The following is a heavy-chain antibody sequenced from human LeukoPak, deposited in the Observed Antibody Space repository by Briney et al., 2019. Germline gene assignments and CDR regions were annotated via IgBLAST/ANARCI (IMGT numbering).Heavy chain of an antibody. CDR1: GYTLTSYD. CDR3: AKVGGDYRGGYFDY. CDR2: MNPNSGRT. V-gene: IGHV1-8*01. D-gene: IGHD4-17*01. J-gene: IGHJ4*02. Sequence: RASVKVSCKASGYTLTSYDINWVRQATGQGLEWMGWMNPNSGRTGYAQNFQGRITITRNTSISTAYMELSSLRSEDTAVYYCAKVGGDYRGGYFDYWGQGTLVTVSS.